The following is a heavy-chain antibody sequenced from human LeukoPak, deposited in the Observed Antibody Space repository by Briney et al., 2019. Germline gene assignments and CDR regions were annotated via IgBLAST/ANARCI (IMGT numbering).Heavy chain of an antibody. J-gene: IGHJ5*02. V-gene: IGHV1-69*13. CDR2: IIPIFGTA. CDR3: ARKWRTYYYGSGDWFDP. Sequence: ASVKVSCKASGYIFTGYYMHWVRQAPGQGLEWMGGIIPIFGTANYAQKFQGRVTITADESTSTAYMELSSLRSEDTAVYYCARKWRTYYYGSGDWFDPWGQGTLVTVSS. CDR1: GYIFTGYY. D-gene: IGHD3-10*01.